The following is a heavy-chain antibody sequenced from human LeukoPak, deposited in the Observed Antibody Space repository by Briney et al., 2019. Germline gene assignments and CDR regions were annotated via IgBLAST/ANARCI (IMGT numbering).Heavy chain of an antibody. Sequence: GGSLRLSCAASGFTFSSYSMNWVRQAPGKGLEWVSAISGSGGSTYYADSVKGRFTISRDNSKNTLYLQMNSLRAEDTAVYYCAKDPDPSYSGSYEAESWGQGTLVTVSS. J-gene: IGHJ4*02. D-gene: IGHD1-26*01. CDR2: ISGSGGST. CDR1: GFTFSSYS. CDR3: AKDPDPSYSGSYEAES. V-gene: IGHV3-23*01.